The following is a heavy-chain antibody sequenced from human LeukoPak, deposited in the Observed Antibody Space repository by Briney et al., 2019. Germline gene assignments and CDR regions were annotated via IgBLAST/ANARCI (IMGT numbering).Heavy chain of an antibody. Sequence: PSETLSLTCAVYGGSFSGYYWSWIRQPPGKGLEWIGEINHSGSTNYNPSLKSRVTISVDMSKNQFSLKLSSVTAADTAVYYCARPTGGTTSPYYFDYWGQGTLVTVSS. CDR1: GGSFSGYY. CDR2: INHSGST. CDR3: ARPTGGTTSPYYFDY. J-gene: IGHJ4*02. V-gene: IGHV4-34*01. D-gene: IGHD1-14*01.